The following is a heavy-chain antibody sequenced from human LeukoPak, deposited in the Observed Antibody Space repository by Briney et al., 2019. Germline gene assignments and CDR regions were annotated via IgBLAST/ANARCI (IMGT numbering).Heavy chain of an antibody. V-gene: IGHV4-59*01. J-gene: IGHJ4*02. Sequence: PSETLSLTCTVSGGSISSYYWSWIRQSPGKGLEWIGYSYYSGITSYNPSLKSRVTMSVDKSKNQFSLKVNSVTAADTAVYYCARGESVDYWGQGTLVTVSS. CDR1: GGSISSYY. CDR2: SYYSGIT. CDR3: ARGESVDY.